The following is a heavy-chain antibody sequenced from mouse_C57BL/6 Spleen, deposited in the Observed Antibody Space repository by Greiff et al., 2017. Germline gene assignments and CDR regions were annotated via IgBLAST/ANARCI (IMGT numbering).Heavy chain of an antibody. J-gene: IGHJ1*03. D-gene: IGHD2-2*01. CDR2: IHPNSGST. Sequence: VQLQQPGAELVKPGASVKLSCKASGYTFTSYWMHWVKQRPGQGLEWIGMIHPNSGSTNYNEKFKSKATLTVDKSSSTAYMQLSSLTSEDSAVYYCARDGYDGYFDVWGTGTTVTVSS. CDR1: GYTFTSYW. V-gene: IGHV1-64*01. CDR3: ARDGYDGYFDV.